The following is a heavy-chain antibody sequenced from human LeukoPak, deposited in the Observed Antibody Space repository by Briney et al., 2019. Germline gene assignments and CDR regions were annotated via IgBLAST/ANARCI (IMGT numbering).Heavy chain of an antibody. Sequence: PGGSLRLSCAASGFTFDDYTMHWVRQAPGKGLEWVSYISGSGIKHYADSVKGRFTISRDNAKNSLYLQMNSLRVEDTAVYYCAREDTGVAFDIWGQGTTVTV. V-gene: IGHV3-69-1*02. D-gene: IGHD2-8*01. CDR1: GFTFDDYT. J-gene: IGHJ3*02. CDR2: ISGSGIK. CDR3: AREDTGVAFDI.